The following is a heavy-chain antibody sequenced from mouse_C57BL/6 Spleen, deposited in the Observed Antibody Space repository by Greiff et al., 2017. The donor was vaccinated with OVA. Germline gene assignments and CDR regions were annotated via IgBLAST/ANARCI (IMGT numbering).Heavy chain of an antibody. J-gene: IGHJ3*01. CDR2: IDPSDSYT. CDR1: GYTFTSYW. CDR3: ARWESWFAY. D-gene: IGHD4-1*01. V-gene: IGHV1-69*01. Sequence: QVQLQQPGAELVMPGASVKLSCKASGYTFTSYWMHWVKQRPGQGLEWIGEIDPSDSYTNYNQKFKGKSTLPVDKSSSTAYMQLSSLTSEDSAVYYCARWESWFAYWGQGTLVTVSA.